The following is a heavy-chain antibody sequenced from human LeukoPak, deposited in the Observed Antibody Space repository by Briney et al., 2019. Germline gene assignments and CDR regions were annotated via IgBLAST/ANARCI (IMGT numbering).Heavy chain of an antibody. D-gene: IGHD3-10*01. CDR1: GGSISSGGYY. Sequence: KPSETLSLTCTVSGGSISSGGYYCSWIRQHPGKGLEWIGYIYYSGSTYYNPSLKSRVTISVDTSKNQFSLKLSSVTAADTAVYYCARDLIYGSGSYLPWGQGTLVTVSS. J-gene: IGHJ5*02. V-gene: IGHV4-31*03. CDR2: IYYSGST. CDR3: ARDLIYGSGSYLP.